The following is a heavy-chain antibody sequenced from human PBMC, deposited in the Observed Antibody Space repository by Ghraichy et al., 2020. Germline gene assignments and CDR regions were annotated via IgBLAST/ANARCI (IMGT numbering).Heavy chain of an antibody. CDR2: ISSSTRYI. CDR1: GFTFSSYA. J-gene: IGHJ6*02. Sequence: GESLNISCAASGFTFSSYAMHWVRQAPGKGLEWVSSISSSTRYIYYADSVKGRFTISRDNAQNSLYLQMNSLRAEDTAVYYCSRGGGAGTPVLYHMDVWGLGTTVTVSS. CDR3: SRGGGAGTPVLYHMDV. V-gene: IGHV3-21*01. D-gene: IGHD6-19*01.